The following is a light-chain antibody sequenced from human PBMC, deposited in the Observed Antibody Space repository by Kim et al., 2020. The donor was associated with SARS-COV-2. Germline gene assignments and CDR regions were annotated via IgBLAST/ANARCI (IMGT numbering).Light chain of an antibody. CDR2: SNN. CDR1: SSNIGMNS. CDR3: SAWDDSLSGPL. J-gene: IGLJ3*02. V-gene: IGLV1-47*02. Sequence: QSVLTQPPSASGTPGESVTISCSGSSSNIGMNSVYWYQQLPGAAPQLLIYSNNQRPSGVPDRFSGSKSGTSASLAISGLQSEDEADYYCSAWDDSLSGPLFGGGTQLTVL.